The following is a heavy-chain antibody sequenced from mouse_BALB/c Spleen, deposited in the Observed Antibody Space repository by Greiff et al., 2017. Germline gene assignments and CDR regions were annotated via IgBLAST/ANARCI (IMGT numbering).Heavy chain of an antibody. J-gene: IGHJ3*01. D-gene: IGHD1-3*01. CDR1: GFNIKDTY. CDR3: ARQFSGGCAY. V-gene: IGHV14-3*02. Sequence: VHVKQSGAELVKPGASVKLSCTASGFNIKDTYMHWVKQRPEQGLEWIGRIDPANGNTKYDPKFQGKATITADTSSNTAYLQLSSLKSEDTAVYYCARQFSGGCAYWGQGTLVTVSA. CDR2: IDPANGNT.